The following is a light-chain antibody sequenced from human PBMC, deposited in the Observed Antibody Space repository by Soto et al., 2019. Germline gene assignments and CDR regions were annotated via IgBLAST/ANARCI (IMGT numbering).Light chain of an antibody. Sequence: QSVLTQPPSASGSPGQSVTISCTGTSSDVGGYNYVSWYQQHPGKAPKLMIYEVNKRPSGVPDRFSGSKSGNTASLTVSGLQADDESDYYCSSYAGNNNLLFGGGTQLTVL. CDR2: EVN. CDR1: SSDVGGYNY. J-gene: IGLJ2*01. CDR3: SSYAGNNNLL. V-gene: IGLV2-8*01.